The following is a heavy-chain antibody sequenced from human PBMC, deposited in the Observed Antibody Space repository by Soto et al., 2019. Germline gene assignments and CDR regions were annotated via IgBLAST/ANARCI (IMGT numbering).Heavy chain of an antibody. D-gene: IGHD2-2*01. V-gene: IGHV1-18*04. CDR1: GYTFYHSG. Sequence: SLQACCKTSGYTFYHSGITCLRLAPGQPLEWRGWISLYSDGTNYAQKFQGRVSMTTDTSTTTAYMELRSLRSDDTAVYYCARVVPGAEAWFGPWGQGTLVTVPS. J-gene: IGHJ5*02. CDR3: ARVVPGAEAWFGP. CDR2: ISLYSDGT.